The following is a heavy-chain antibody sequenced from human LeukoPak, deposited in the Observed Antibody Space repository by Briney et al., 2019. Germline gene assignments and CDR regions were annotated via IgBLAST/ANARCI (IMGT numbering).Heavy chain of an antibody. D-gene: IGHD3-10*01. V-gene: IGHV1-46*03. J-gene: IGHJ4*02. Sequence: ASVKVSCKASGYTFTTYYIHWVRQAPGQGLEWMGFINPSGGSTSYAQKFQGRVTMTRDTSTSTVYMDLSSLRSEDTAVYYCARNVGSGRDYWGQGTLVIVSS. CDR2: INPSGGST. CDR1: GYTFTTYY. CDR3: ARNVGSGRDY.